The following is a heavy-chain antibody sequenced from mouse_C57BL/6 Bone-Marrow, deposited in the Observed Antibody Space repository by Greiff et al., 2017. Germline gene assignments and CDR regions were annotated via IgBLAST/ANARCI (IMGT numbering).Heavy chain of an antibody. V-gene: IGHV1-81*01. CDR3: ARSIAWFAY. CDR2: IYPRSGNT. CDR1: GYTFTSYG. J-gene: IGHJ3*01. Sequence: VQLQQSGAELARPGASVKLSCKASGYTFTSYGISWVKQRTGQGLVWIGEIYPRSGNTYYNEKFKGKATLTADKSSSTAYMELRSLTSEDSAVYFCARSIAWFAYWGQGTLVTVSA.